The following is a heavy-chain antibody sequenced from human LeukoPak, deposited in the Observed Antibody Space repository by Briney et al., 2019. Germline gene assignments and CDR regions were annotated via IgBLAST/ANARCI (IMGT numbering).Heavy chain of an antibody. D-gene: IGHD3-10*01. Sequence: SETLSLTCTVSGGSISSGGYYWSWIRQHPGKGLEWIGYIYYSGSTYYNPSLKSPVTLSVDTSKNQFSLKLSSVTAADTAVYYCARASLKGSHGTNWFHPWGQGTLVTVSS. CDR1: GGSISSGGYY. CDR3: ARASLKGSHGTNWFHP. V-gene: IGHV4-31*01. CDR2: IYYSGST. J-gene: IGHJ5*02.